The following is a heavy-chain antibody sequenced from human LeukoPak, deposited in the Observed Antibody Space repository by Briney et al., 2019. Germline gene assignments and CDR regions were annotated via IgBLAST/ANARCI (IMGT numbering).Heavy chain of an antibody. CDR1: GFTFSSYA. CDR3: ARDFSVAATDVFDL. V-gene: IGHV3-21*01. J-gene: IGHJ3*01. D-gene: IGHD6-25*01. Sequence: PGGSLRLSCAASGFTFSSYAMHWVRQAPGKGLEWVSSISSRNTYIFYADSLKGRFTVSRDNARNSLYLQMNSLRAEDTAVYYCARDFSVAATDVFDLWGQGTMVTVSS. CDR2: ISSRNTYI.